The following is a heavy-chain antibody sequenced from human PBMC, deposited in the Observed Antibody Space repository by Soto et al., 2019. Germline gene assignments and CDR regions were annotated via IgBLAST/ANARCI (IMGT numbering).Heavy chain of an antibody. V-gene: IGHV3-23*01. J-gene: IGHJ4*02. CDR1: GFTFSSYA. D-gene: IGHD5-12*01. CDR2: ISGSGGST. CDR3: AKARLTDGYNLRFLSY. Sequence: GGSLRLSCAASGFTFSSYAMSWVRQAPGKGLEWVSAISGSGGSTYYADSVKGRFTISRDNSKNTLYLQMNSLRAEDTAVYYCAKARLTDGYNLRFLSYWGQGTLVTVSS.